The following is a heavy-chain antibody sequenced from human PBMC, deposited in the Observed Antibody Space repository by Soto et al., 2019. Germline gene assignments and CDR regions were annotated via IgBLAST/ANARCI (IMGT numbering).Heavy chain of an antibody. CDR2: IYHTGAT. Sequence: PSETLSLTCAVSGGSISSSDWWSWLRQPPGKGLEWIGEIYHTGATNYNPSLKSRVTISLDTSKGQFSLNLTSLTTADTAVYFCARGGNRYSNVASGVGGFDYWGQGSLVTVSS. J-gene: IGHJ4*02. V-gene: IGHV4-4*02. D-gene: IGHD5-12*01. CDR3: ARGGNRYSNVASGVGGFDY. CDR1: GGSISSSDW.